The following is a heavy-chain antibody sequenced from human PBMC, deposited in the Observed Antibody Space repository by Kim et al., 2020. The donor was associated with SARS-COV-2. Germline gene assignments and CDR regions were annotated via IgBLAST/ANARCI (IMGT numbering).Heavy chain of an antibody. CDR2: IYYSGST. Sequence: SETLSLTCTVSGGSISSSSYYWGWIRQPPGKGLEWIGSIYYSGSTYYNPSLKSRVTISVDTSKNQFSLKLSSVTAADTAVYYCARCLIEPGIAAAGADYWGQGTLVTVSS. D-gene: IGHD6-13*01. CDR3: ARCLIEPGIAAAGADY. CDR1: GGSISSSSYY. V-gene: IGHV4-39*01. J-gene: IGHJ4*02.